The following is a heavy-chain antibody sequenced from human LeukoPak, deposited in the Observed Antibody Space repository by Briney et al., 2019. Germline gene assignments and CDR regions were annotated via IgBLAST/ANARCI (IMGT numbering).Heavy chain of an antibody. CDR3: AREDSSGWYGLDY. CDR2: INPNSGGT. V-gene: IGHV1-2*02. Sequence: GASVKVSCKASGYIFTGYYIHWVRQAPGQGLEWMGWINPNSGGTNYAQRFQGRVAMTRDTSISTVYMELSRLRSDDTAVYYCAREDSSGWYGLDYWGQGTLVTVSS. D-gene: IGHD6-19*01. J-gene: IGHJ4*02. CDR1: GYIFTGYY.